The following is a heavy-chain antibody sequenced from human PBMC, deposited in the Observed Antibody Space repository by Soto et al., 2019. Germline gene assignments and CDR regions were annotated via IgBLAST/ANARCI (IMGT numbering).Heavy chain of an antibody. V-gene: IGHV4-39*01. CDR1: GGSISSSSYY. CDR3: ARHGYVYSSSLEGFYYYGTDV. Sequence: GSLSLTCIVSGGSISSSSYYWGWIRQPPGKGLEWIGSIYYSGSTYYNPSLKSRVTISVDTSKNQFSLKLSSVTAADTAVYYCARHGYVYSSSLEGFYYYGTDVWGKGTTVTVSS. D-gene: IGHD6-6*01. J-gene: IGHJ6*04. CDR2: IYYSGST.